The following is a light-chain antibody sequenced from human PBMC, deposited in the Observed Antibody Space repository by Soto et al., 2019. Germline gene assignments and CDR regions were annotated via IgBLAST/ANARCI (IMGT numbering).Light chain of an antibody. CDR3: AAWDDSLSGVE. J-gene: IGLJ2*01. CDR1: SSNIGSNY. Sequence: QSVLTQPPSASGTPGQRVTISCSGSSSNIGSNYVYWYQQLPGTAPKLLIYRNNQRPSGVPDRFSGSKSGTSASLAISGLRSEDEADYYCAAWDDSLSGVEFGGGTQLTVL. V-gene: IGLV1-47*01. CDR2: RNN.